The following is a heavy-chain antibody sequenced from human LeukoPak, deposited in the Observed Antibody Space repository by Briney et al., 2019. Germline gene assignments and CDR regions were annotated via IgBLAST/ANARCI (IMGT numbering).Heavy chain of an antibody. CDR3: ARFMTPRYSGSYLGAFDI. Sequence: ASVKVSCKASGYTFTSYGISWVRQAPGQGLEWMGWISAYNGNTNYAQKLQGRVTMTTDTSTSTAYMELRSLRSDDTAVYYCARFMTPRYSGSYLGAFDIWGQGTMVTVSS. D-gene: IGHD1-26*01. CDR2: ISAYNGNT. CDR1: GYTFTSYG. J-gene: IGHJ3*02. V-gene: IGHV1-18*01.